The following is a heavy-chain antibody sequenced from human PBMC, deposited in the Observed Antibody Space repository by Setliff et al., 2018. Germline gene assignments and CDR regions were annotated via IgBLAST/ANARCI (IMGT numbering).Heavy chain of an antibody. CDR2: IYPGDSDT. CDR1: GFSFTTNW. J-gene: IGHJ6*03. D-gene: IGHD2-2*02. V-gene: IGHV5-51*01. Sequence: PGESLKISCKTSGFSFTTNWIVWVRQMPGKGLEWVGLIYPGDSDTRYSPSFQGQVTIAVDRSRVTAYLQWDSLKASDAATYYCARLAVRNTVYYYFTDVWGKGTSVTVS. CDR3: ARLAVRNTVYYYFTDV.